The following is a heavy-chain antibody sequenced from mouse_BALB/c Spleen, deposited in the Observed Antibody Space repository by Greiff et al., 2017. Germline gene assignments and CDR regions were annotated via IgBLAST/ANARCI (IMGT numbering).Heavy chain of an antibody. CDR3: ASPPPRQLGSFAY. J-gene: IGHJ3*01. CDR2: IWSGGST. Sequence: QVQLQQSGPGLVQPSQSLSITCTVSGFSLTSYGVHWVRQSPGKGLEWLGVIWSGGSTDYNAAFISRLSISKDNSKSQVFFKMNSLQANDTAIYYCASPPPRQLGSFAYWGQGTLVTVSA. D-gene: IGHD3-2*01. V-gene: IGHV2-2*02. CDR1: GFSLTSYG.